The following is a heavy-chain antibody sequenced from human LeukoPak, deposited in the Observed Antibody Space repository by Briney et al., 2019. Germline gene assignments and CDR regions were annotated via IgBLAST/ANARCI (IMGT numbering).Heavy chain of an antibody. CDR1: GGSFSGYY. CDR3: ARKGKYSSSWYAAYFQH. Sequence: SETLSLTCAVYGGSFSGYYWSWIRQPPGKGLEWIGEINHSGSTNYNPSLKSRVTISVDTSKNQFSLKLSSVTAADTAVCYCARKGKYSSSWYAAYFQHWGQGTLVTVSS. D-gene: IGHD6-13*01. J-gene: IGHJ1*01. CDR2: INHSGST. V-gene: IGHV4-34*01.